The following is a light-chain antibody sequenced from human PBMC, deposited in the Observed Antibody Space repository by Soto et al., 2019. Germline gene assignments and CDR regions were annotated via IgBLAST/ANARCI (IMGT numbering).Light chain of an antibody. CDR1: QGISSY. CDR3: QQLNSYPGT. J-gene: IGKJ4*01. V-gene: IGKV1-9*01. CDR2: AAS. Sequence: IQLTQSPSSLSASVGDRFTITCRASQGISSYLAWYQQKPGKAPKLLIYAASTLQSGVPSRFSGSGSGTDFTLTISSLQPEDFATYYCQQLNSYPGTFGGGTTGDIK.